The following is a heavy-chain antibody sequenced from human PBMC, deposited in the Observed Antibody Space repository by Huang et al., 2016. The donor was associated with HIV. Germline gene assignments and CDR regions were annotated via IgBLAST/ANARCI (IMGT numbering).Heavy chain of an antibody. V-gene: IGHV1-46*01. Sequence: VKVSCKASGYAFTSYYMHWVRQAPGQGLEWMGIINPSDGSTSYAQKFQGRVTTTRDTSTNTVFMEPSSLRSEDTAVYYCARDRDFYDSSGYWGFNYFDYWGQGTLVTVSS. CDR2: INPSDGST. J-gene: IGHJ4*02. CDR3: ARDRDFYDSSGYWGFNYFDY. CDR1: GYAFTSYY. D-gene: IGHD3-22*01.